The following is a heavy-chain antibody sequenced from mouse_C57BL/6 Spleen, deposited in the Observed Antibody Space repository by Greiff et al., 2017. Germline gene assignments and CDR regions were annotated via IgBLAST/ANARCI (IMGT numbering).Heavy chain of an antibody. Sequence: QVQLQQSGAELVRPGSSVKLSCKASGYTFTSYWMHWVKQRPIQGLEWIGNIDPSDSETHYNQKFKDKATLTVDKSSSTAYMQLSSLTSEDSAVYYCAIQIITTVVARYFDVWGTGTTVTVSS. D-gene: IGHD1-1*01. V-gene: IGHV1-52*01. J-gene: IGHJ1*03. CDR2: IDPSDSET. CDR1: GYTFTSYW. CDR3: AIQIITTVVARYFDV.